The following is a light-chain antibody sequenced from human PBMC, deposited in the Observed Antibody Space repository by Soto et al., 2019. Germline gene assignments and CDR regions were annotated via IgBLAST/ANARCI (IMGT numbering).Light chain of an antibody. V-gene: IGKV3-15*01. Sequence: EIVMTQSPATLSVSPGERATLSCRASQNVGNNLVWYQQKPGQAPRLLIYGASTRATGNPDRFSGSGSGTEFTLTISSLQSEDFAVYYCQQYNNWPITFGQGTRLEIK. CDR1: QNVGNN. J-gene: IGKJ5*01. CDR3: QQYNNWPIT. CDR2: GAS.